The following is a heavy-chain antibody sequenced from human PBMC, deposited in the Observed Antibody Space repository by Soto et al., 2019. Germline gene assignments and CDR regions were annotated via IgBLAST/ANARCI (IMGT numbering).Heavy chain of an antibody. CDR1: GGTFSSYA. J-gene: IGHJ6*02. D-gene: IGHD6-6*01. CDR3: ARESSEYSSSSRDYYYGMDV. V-gene: IGHV1-69*06. Sequence: QVQLVQSGAEVKKPGSSVKVSCKASGGTFSSYAISWVRQAPGQGLEWMGGIIPIFGTANYAQKFQGRVTITADKSPSTAYMELSSLRSEDTAVYYCARESSEYSSSSRDYYYGMDVWGQGTTVTVSS. CDR2: IIPIFGTA.